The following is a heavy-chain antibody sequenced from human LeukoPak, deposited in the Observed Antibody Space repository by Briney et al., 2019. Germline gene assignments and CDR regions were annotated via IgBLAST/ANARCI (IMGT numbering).Heavy chain of an antibody. J-gene: IGHJ4*02. Sequence: PGRSLRLSCAASGFTFSSYGMHWVRQAPGKGLGWVAVISYDGSNKYYADSVKGRFTISRDNSKNTLYLQMNSLRAEDTAVYYCAKDRGYYDSSGYFVASYADYWGQGTLVTVSS. CDR1: GFTFSSYG. V-gene: IGHV3-30*18. CDR3: AKDRGYYDSSGYFVASYADY. CDR2: ISYDGSNK. D-gene: IGHD3-22*01.